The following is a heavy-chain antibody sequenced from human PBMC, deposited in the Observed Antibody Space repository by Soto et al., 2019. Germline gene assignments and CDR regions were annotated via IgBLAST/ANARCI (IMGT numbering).Heavy chain of an antibody. Sequence: PGGSLRLSCAASGFTFSNYWMSWVRQAPGMGLEWVSLIKQDGSEKYYVDSVKGRFTISRDNAKNTLFLQMNSLRAEYTAVYYCAKDGHDYDSSGYSNVDYWGQGTLVTVSS. D-gene: IGHD3-22*01. CDR2: IKQDGSEK. V-gene: IGHV3-7*03. J-gene: IGHJ4*02. CDR1: GFTFSNYW. CDR3: AKDGHDYDSSGYSNVDY.